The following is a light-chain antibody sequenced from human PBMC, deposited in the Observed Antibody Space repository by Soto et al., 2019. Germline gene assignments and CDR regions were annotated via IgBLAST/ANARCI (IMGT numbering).Light chain of an antibody. Sequence: DIQMTQSPSSLSASVGDRVTITCRASQGISNYLAWYQQKPGKVPKLLIYAVSTLQSGVPSRFSGSGSGTDFTRTISSLQPEEVATYYCQKYNSAPALTFGGGTKVEIK. CDR1: QGISNY. CDR2: AVS. V-gene: IGKV1-27*01. J-gene: IGKJ4*01. CDR3: QKYNSAPALT.